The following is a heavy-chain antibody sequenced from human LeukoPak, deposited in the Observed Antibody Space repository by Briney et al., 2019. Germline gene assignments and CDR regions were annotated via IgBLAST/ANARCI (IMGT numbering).Heavy chain of an antibody. Sequence: PGGSLRLSCAASGFIFRSYDMHWVRQAPDKGLEWVAVIWYDGSSKYYAESVKGRFTISRDNSKNTLYLQMNSLRGEDTALYYCARDHSSGYYYPFFDYWGQGTLVTVSS. CDR3: ARDHSSGYYYPFFDY. J-gene: IGHJ4*02. CDR2: IWYDGSSK. D-gene: IGHD3-22*01. CDR1: GFIFRSYD. V-gene: IGHV3-33*01.